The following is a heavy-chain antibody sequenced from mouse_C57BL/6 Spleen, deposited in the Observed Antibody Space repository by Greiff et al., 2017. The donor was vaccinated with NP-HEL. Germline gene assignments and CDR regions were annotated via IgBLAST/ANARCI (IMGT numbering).Heavy chain of an antibody. CDR3: ARHDGYYDWFAY. J-gene: IGHJ3*01. Sequence: EVMLVESGGGLVKPGGSLKLSCAASGFTFSSYTMSWVRQTPEKRLEWVATISGGGGNTYYPDSVKGRFTISRDNAKNTLYLQMSSLRSEDTALYYCARHDGYYDWFAYWGQGTLVTVSA. CDR2: ISGGGGNT. V-gene: IGHV5-9*01. CDR1: GFTFSSYT. D-gene: IGHD2-3*01.